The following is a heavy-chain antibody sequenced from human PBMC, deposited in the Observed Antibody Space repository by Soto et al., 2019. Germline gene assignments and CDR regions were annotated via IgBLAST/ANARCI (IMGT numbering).Heavy chain of an antibody. CDR1: GFTFSSYW. CDR3: ARGGYYRYDAFDI. J-gene: IGHJ3*02. V-gene: IGHV3-74*01. Sequence: GGSLRLSCAASGFTFSSYWMHWVRQAPGKGLVWVSRINSDGSSIDYADSVKGRFTISRDNAKNTLYLQMNSLRAEDTAVYYCARGGYYRYDAFDIWGQGTMVTVSS. D-gene: IGHD3-22*01. CDR2: INSDGSSI.